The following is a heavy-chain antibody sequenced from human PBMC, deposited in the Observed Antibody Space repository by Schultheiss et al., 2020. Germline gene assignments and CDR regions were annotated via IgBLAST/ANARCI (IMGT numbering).Heavy chain of an antibody. D-gene: IGHD6-19*01. CDR2: INHRGST. V-gene: IGHV4-34*01. CDR1: GGSFSGYY. Sequence: GSLRLSCAVYGGSFSGYYWSWTRQPPGKGLEWIGEINHRGSTNYNPSLKSRVTISVDTSKNQFSLRLSSVTAADTAVYYCARASTNSSGWYEDFGYWGQGILVTVSS. CDR3: ARASTNSSGWYEDFGY. J-gene: IGHJ4*02.